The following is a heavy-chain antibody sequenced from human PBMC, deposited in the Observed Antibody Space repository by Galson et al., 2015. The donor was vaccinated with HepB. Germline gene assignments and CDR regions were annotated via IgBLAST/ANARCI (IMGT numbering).Heavy chain of an antibody. D-gene: IGHD3-10*01. J-gene: IGHJ6*02. CDR1: GYTFTSYD. V-gene: IGHV1-8*01. CDR3: ARGMWFGYGPSPGMDV. CDR2: MNPNSGNT. Sequence: SVKVSCKASGYTFTSYDINWVRQATGRGLEWMGWMNPNSGNTGYAQKFQGRVTMTRNTSISTAYMELSSLRSEDTAVYYCARGMWFGYGPSPGMDVWGQGTTVTVSS.